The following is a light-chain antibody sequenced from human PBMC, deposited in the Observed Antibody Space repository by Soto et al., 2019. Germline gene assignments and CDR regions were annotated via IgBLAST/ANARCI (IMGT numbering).Light chain of an antibody. CDR3: SSYTSSSTYV. J-gene: IGLJ1*01. CDR2: DVS. V-gene: IGLV2-14*01. CDR1: SSDVGGYDY. Sequence: QSVLTQPASVYGPPGQSIAISCTGTSSDVGGYDYVSWYQQHPGKAPKLMIYDVSNRPSGVSNRFSGSKSDNTASLTISGLQAEDEADYYCSSYTSSSTYVFGTGTKVTV.